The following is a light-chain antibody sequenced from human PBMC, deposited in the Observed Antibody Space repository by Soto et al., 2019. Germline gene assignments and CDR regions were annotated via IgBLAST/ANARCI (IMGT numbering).Light chain of an antibody. CDR1: QSVSSN. CDR2: DSS. V-gene: IGKV3-15*01. CDR3: QQCSNWPYT. J-gene: IGKJ2*01. Sequence: EVVMTQSPATLSLSPGERATLSCRASQSVSSNLVWYQQKPGQAPRLLIYDSSSRATGIPARFSGSGSGTGLTRTISSLQSEDLARDSCQQCSNWPYTFGDRTKLEIK.